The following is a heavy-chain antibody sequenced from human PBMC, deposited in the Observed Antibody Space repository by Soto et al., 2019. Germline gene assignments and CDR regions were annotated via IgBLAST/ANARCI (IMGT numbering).Heavy chain of an antibody. J-gene: IGHJ6*02. CDR3: ARGLWGRIDD. Sequence: QVQLVQSGAEVKKPGSSVRVSCKASGTIFSSYTISWVRQAPGQGLEWMGRIIPILGETNSAQKFQDRVTLTADKSSNTAYMELNSLRLEDTAVYYCARGLWGRIDDWGQGTTVTVSS. CDR2: IIPILGET. CDR1: GTIFSSYT. D-gene: IGHD3-10*01. V-gene: IGHV1-69*08.